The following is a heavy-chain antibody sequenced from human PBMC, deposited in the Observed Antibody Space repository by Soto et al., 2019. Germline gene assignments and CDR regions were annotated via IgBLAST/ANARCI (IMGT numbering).Heavy chain of an antibody. J-gene: IGHJ6*02. D-gene: IGHD2-21*02. Sequence: QVRLQESGPGLVKPSETLSLTCTVSGGSISRYYWSWIRQPPGKGLEWIGYLYNTGSTIYNPSLEGRGTISVDTSTNQFSLNLNSVTAADTAVYYCARDLWGYCGTDCYPLDVWGPGTTVTVSS. V-gene: IGHV4-59*01. CDR2: LYNTGST. CDR1: GGSISRYY. CDR3: ARDLWGYCGTDCYPLDV.